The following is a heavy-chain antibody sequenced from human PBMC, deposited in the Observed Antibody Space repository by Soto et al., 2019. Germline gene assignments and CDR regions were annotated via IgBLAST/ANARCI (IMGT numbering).Heavy chain of an antibody. Sequence: QNTVKESGPKLVKPSQTLTLTCAFSGFSLSTSGVGVDWVRQPPGKAPEGLALIYWDDDKRYRPSLKSRLSIANDTSKDQVAFTKTNMDPVDTATYYCAHQDWNNNNYYYDLWGRGTLVTVSS. CDR1: GFSLSTSGVG. CDR3: AHQDWNNNNYYYDL. CDR2: IYWDDDK. D-gene: IGHD4-4*01. V-gene: IGHV2-5*02. J-gene: IGHJ2*01.